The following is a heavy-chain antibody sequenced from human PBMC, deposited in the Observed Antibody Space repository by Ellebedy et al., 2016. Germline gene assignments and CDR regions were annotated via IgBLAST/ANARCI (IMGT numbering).Heavy chain of an antibody. CDR2: ISRSSTTI. J-gene: IGHJ4*02. V-gene: IGHV3-48*04. CDR3: ARDSGVDRGEYDY. CDR1: GFMFSRYA. D-gene: IGHD5-12*01. Sequence: GGSLRLSCAASGFMFSRYAINWVRQAPGKGLEWVSYISRSSTTIYYTDSVKGRFSISRDNANNLVYLQMNSLRAEDSAIYYCARDSGVDRGEYDYWGQGTLVTVSS.